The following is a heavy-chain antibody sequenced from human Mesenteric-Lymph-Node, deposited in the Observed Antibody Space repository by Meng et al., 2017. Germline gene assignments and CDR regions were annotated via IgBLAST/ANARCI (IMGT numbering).Heavy chain of an antibody. V-gene: IGHV4-61*02. CDR3: ARGRADMVRGLVIIAPRDGMDV. D-gene: IGHD3-10*01. CDR2: IYTSGGT. J-gene: IGHJ6*02. Sequence: SETLSLTCTLSGGSMSSGFYSWSWIRQPAGKGLEWIGRIYTSGGTNYTPSLMSRVTISLDTSKNQFSLKLNSVTAADTAIYYCARGRADMVRGLVIIAPRDGMDVWGQGTTVTVSS. CDR1: GGSMSSGFYS.